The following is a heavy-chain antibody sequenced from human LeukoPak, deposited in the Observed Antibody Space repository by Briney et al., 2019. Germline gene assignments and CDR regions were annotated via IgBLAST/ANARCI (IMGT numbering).Heavy chain of an antibody. CDR2: ISGSGGST. D-gene: IGHD3-22*01. Sequence: GGSLRLSCAASGFTFSSYAMSWVRQAPGKGLEWVSAISGSGGSTYYADSVKGRFTISRDNSKNTLYLQMNSLRAEDTAVYYCAKDPDYYDSSGHFDYWGQGPLVTVSS. CDR3: AKDPDYYDSSGHFDY. V-gene: IGHV3-23*01. CDR1: GFTFSSYA. J-gene: IGHJ4*02.